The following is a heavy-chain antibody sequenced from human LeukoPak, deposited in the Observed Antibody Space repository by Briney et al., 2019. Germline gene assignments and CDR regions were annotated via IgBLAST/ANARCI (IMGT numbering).Heavy chain of an antibody. Sequence: ASVKVSCKASGYTFTSYGISGVRQAPGQGLEWMGWISAYNGNTNYAQKLQGRVTMTTDTSTGTAYMELRSLRSDDTAVYYCAARASSGWFNAQPLDYWGQGTLVTVSS. V-gene: IGHV1-18*01. CDR2: ISAYNGNT. J-gene: IGHJ4*02. CDR1: GYTFTSYG. D-gene: IGHD6-19*01. CDR3: AARASSGWFNAQPLDY.